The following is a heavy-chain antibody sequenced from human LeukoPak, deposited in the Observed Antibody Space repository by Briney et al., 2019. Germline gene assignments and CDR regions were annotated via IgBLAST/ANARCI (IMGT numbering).Heavy chain of an antibody. CDR2: ITPNSGGT. CDR3: ATHSIAVAGAIDY. V-gene: IGHV1-2*02. D-gene: IGHD6-19*01. CDR1: GYTFTGYY. J-gene: IGHJ4*02. Sequence: ASVKVSCKASGYTFTGYYLHWVRQAPGQGLEWMGWITPNSGGTNYAQRFQGRVTMTRDTSISTAYMELSRLRSDDTAVYYCATHSIAVAGAIDYWGQGTLVTVSS.